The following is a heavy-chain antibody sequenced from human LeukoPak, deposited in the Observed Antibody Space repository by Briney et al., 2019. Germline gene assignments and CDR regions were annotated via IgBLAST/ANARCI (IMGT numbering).Heavy chain of an antibody. CDR2: IYYSGST. V-gene: IGHV4-39*01. Sequence: PSETLSLTCTVSGGSISSSSYYWGWIRQPPGKGLEWIGSIYYSGSTYYNPSLKSRVTISVDTSKNQFSLKLSSVTAADTAVYYCARHGIADAFDIWGQGTMVTVSS. D-gene: IGHD2-21*01. J-gene: IGHJ3*02. CDR3: ARHGIADAFDI. CDR1: GGSISSSSYY.